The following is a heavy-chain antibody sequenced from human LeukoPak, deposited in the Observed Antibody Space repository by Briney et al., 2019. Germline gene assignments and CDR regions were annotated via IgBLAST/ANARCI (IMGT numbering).Heavy chain of an antibody. CDR2: INSEGKST. CDR1: AFTFSSQW. Sequence: PGGSLRLSCVSSAFTFSSQWMHWVRQVPGRRPMWVSGINSEGKSTAYADSVKGRFTISRDNARNTMYLQMNSLRAEDTAVYYCASTPPGRCSGHDCYPYFDYWGQGTLVTVSS. D-gene: IGHD2-21*01. J-gene: IGHJ4*02. V-gene: IGHV3-74*03. CDR3: ASTPPGRCSGHDCYPYFDY.